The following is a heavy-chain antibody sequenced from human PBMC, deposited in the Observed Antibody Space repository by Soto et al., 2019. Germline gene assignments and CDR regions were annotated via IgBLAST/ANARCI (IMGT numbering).Heavy chain of an antibody. V-gene: IGHV4-34*01. J-gene: IGHJ5*02. CDR1: GGSFSGYY. Sequence: SETLSLTCAVYGGSFSGYYWSWIRQPPGKGLEWIGEINHSGSTNYNPSLKSRVTISVDTSKNQFSLKLSSVTAADTAVYYCATPLLGVISWGQGTLVTVPS. CDR3: ATPLLGVIS. D-gene: IGHD6-13*01. CDR2: INHSGST.